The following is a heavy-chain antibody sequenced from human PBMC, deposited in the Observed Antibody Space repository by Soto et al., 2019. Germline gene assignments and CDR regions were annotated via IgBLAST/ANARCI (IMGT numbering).Heavy chain of an antibody. Sequence: QVQLVQSGAEVKKPGSSVKVSCKSSGGTFSTYAISWVRQAPGQGLEWMGAVIPIFRSANYAQKFQGRVTITADEFTTTAYMELSSLRSDDTAIYICARRDSKYDSAGYPPFDSWGQGTLVTVSS. V-gene: IGHV1-69*01. CDR1: GGTFSTYA. J-gene: IGHJ5*01. D-gene: IGHD3-22*01. CDR2: VIPIFRSA. CDR3: ARRDSKYDSAGYPPFDS.